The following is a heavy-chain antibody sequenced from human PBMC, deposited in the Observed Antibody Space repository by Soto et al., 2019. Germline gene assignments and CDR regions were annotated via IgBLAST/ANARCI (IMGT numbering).Heavy chain of an antibody. CDR2: IYYTGST. Sequence: PSETLSLTCSVSGGSISSYYWSWIRQPPGKGLEWIGYIYYTGSTNYNPSLKSRVTISVDTSKNQFSLNLSSLTAADTAVYYCARDGEVASNLHWVDLWGQGTLVTVS. V-gene: IGHV4-59*01. CDR1: GGSISSYY. J-gene: IGHJ5*02. CDR3: ARDGEVASNLHWVDL. D-gene: IGHD5-12*01.